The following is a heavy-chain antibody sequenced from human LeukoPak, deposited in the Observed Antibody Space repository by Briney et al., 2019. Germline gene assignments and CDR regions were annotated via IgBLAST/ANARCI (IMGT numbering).Heavy chain of an antibody. Sequence: GGSVRLSCAASGFSFNTYGMSWVRQAPGKGLEWVSAISVSGDSTYYAESVKGRFTISRDNSKNTLFLQMNGLRAEDTAVYSCANLYAHDASDIWGQGTMVTVSS. CDR3: ANLYAHDASDI. J-gene: IGHJ3*02. V-gene: IGHV3-23*01. CDR2: ISVSGDST. CDR1: GFSFNTYG. D-gene: IGHD5/OR15-5a*01.